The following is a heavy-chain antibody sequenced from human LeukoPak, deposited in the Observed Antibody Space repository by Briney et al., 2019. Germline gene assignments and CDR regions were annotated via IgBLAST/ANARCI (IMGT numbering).Heavy chain of an antibody. J-gene: IGHJ6*03. CDR3: VLGYSYGRGPYYYYYMDV. D-gene: IGHD5-18*01. V-gene: IGHV1-8*01. CDR2: MNPNSGNT. CDR1: GYTFTSYD. Sequence: GASVKVSCKASGYTFTSYDINWVRQATGQGLEWMGWMNPNSGNTGYAQKFQGRVTMTRNTSISTAYMELSSLRSEDTAVYYWVLGYSYGRGPYYYYYMDVWGKGTTVTVSS.